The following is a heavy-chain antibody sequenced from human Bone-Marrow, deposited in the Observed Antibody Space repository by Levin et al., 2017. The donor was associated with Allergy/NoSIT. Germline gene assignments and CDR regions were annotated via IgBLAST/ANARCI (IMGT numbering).Heavy chain of an antibody. Sequence: PGGSLRLSCAASGFTFSDYYMSWIRQAPGKGLEWVSYISSSGSTIYYADSVKGRFTISRDNAKNSLYLQMNSLRAEDTAVYYCARVTRYCSSTSCTARGGYYYYYYGMDVWGQGTTVTVSS. D-gene: IGHD2-2*01. CDR1: GFTFSDYY. J-gene: IGHJ6*02. V-gene: IGHV3-11*01. CDR3: ARVTRYCSSTSCTARGGYYYYYYGMDV. CDR2: ISSSGSTI.